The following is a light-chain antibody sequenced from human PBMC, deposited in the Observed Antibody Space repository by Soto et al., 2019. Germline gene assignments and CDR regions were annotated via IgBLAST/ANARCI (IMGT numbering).Light chain of an antibody. CDR1: QSVSSSY. CDR3: QQYGSSPFT. CDR2: GAS. Sequence: EIVLTQSPATLSLSPGXRATLSCRASQSVSSSYLAWYQQKPGQAPRPLIYGASTRATGIPDRFSGSGSGTDFTLTISRLEPEDFAVYYCQQYGSSPFTFCPGTKVDIK. V-gene: IGKV3-20*01. J-gene: IGKJ3*01.